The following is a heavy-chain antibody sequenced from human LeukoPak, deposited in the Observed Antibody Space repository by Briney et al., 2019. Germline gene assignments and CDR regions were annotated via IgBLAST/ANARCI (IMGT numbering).Heavy chain of an antibody. D-gene: IGHD3-10*01. CDR1: GFTFSSYE. J-gene: IGHJ4*02. V-gene: IGHV3-23*01. Sequence: GGSLRLSCAASGFTFSSYEMNWVRQAPGKGLEWVSSISGSGGSTYYADSVKGRFTISRDNSKNTLYLQMNSLRAEDTAVYYCAKAPSYGSGQGYFDYWGQGTLVTVSS. CDR2: ISGSGGST. CDR3: AKAPSYGSGQGYFDY.